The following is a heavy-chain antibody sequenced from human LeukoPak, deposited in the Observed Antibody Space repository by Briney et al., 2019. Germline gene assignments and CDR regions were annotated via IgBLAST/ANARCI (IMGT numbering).Heavy chain of an antibody. CDR2: IYHSGST. V-gene: IGHV4-38-2*02. CDR1: GYSISSGYY. J-gene: IGHJ4*02. Sequence: SSETLSLTCTVSGYSISSGYYWGWIRQPPGKGLERIGNIYHSGSTYYKPSLKGRVTISVDTSKNQFSLKLSSVTAADTAVYYCARDGGLAYSGEFDYWGQGTLVTVSS. D-gene: IGHD2-15*01. CDR3: ARDGGLAYSGEFDY.